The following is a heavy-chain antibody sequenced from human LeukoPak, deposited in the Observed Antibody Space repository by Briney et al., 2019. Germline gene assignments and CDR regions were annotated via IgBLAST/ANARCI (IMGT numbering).Heavy chain of an antibody. CDR2: IDPSDSYT. CDR3: ARGGKSAYGWFDP. Sequence: GESLKISCQASGYSFTSYWISWVRQMPGKGLEWMGTIDPSDSYTNYSPSFQGHVTISADKSISTAYLQWSSLKASDTAMYYCARGGKSAYGWFDPWGQGALVTVSS. V-gene: IGHV5-10-1*01. D-gene: IGHD5-12*01. J-gene: IGHJ5*02. CDR1: GYSFTSYW.